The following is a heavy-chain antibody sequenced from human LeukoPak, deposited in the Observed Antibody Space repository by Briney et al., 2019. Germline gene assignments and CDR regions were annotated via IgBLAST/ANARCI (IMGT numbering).Heavy chain of an antibody. CDR2: IHYSRGT. CDR1: GASISSSRYY. Sequence: PSETLSLTCTVSGASISSSRYYWAWIRQPPGRGLEWIGSIHYSRGTNYNPSLKSRVTISVDTSKNQFSLKLSSVTAADTAVYYCARGVSSFDYWGQGTLVTVSS. CDR3: ARGVSSFDY. J-gene: IGHJ4*02. V-gene: IGHV4-39*07.